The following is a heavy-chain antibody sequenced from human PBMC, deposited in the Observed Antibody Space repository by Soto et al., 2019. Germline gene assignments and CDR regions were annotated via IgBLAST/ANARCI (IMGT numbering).Heavy chain of an antibody. Sequence: GGSLRLSCAASGFTFTKYGMHWVRQAPGKGLEWVALIWNDGIRKVYVDPVKGRFTISRDNSKNTLDLQMNNLRDEDTAVYYCARDDDNDANALDYWGPGTLVTVSS. CDR1: GFTFTKYG. J-gene: IGHJ4*02. CDR3: ARDDDNDANALDY. V-gene: IGHV3-33*01. CDR2: IWNDGIRK.